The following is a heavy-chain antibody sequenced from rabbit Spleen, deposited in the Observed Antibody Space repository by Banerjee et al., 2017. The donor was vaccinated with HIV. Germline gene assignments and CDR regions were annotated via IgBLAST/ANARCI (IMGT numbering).Heavy chain of an antibody. CDR2: INTGSDYT. CDR1: GFSFNYNYY. Sequence: QSLEESGGDLVKPGASLTLTCTASGFSFNYNYYMCWVRQAPGKGLEWIGCINTGSDYTYYANWAKGRFTISKTSSTTVTLQMTSLTAADTATYFCARGTNYNGEDLWGPGTLVTVS. D-gene: IGHD5-1*01. CDR3: ARGTNYNGEDL. V-gene: IGHV1S40*01. J-gene: IGHJ6*01.